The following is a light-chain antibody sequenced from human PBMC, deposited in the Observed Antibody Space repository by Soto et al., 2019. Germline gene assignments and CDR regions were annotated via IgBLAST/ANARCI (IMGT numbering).Light chain of an antibody. CDR2: AAS. CDR1: RGISSY. Sequence: DIQLTQSPSFLSASVGDRVTITCRASRGISSYLAWYQQKPGKAPKLLIYAASTLQSGVPSRFSGSGSATDFPHTITRLQPEYFATYYYQHLNSYPLTFGGGTKVEIK. V-gene: IGKV1-9*01. CDR3: QHLNSYPLT. J-gene: IGKJ4*01.